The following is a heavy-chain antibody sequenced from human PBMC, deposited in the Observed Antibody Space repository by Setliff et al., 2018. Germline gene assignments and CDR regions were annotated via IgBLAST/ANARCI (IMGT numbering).Heavy chain of an antibody. V-gene: IGHV3-23*01. CDR1: GFTFNRFA. J-gene: IGHJ5*02. CDR3: ARDGYPGTS. D-gene: IGHD2-2*03. CDR2: INHSGGST. Sequence: SGGSLRLSCAASGFTFNRFAMSWVRPTPGKGLEWVSAINHSGGSTYYADPVEGRFTISRDNAKNSLYLQLNSLRVEDTAVYYCARDGYPGTSWGQGTLVTVSS.